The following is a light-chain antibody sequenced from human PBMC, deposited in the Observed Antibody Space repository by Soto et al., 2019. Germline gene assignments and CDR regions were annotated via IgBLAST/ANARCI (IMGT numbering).Light chain of an antibody. CDR3: SSYTSSSTVL. V-gene: IGLV2-14*01. Sequence: QSALTQPASVSGSPGQSITISCTGTSSDVGAYNYVCWYQQYPGKAPKLIIYAATNRPSGVSHRFSGSKSGNTASLSISGLQAEDEADYYCSSYTSSSTVLYGGGTKLTVL. CDR1: SSDVGAYNY. J-gene: IGLJ2*01. CDR2: AAT.